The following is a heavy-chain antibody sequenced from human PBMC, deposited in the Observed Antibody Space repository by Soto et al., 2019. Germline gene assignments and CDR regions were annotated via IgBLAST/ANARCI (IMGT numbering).Heavy chain of an antibody. J-gene: IGHJ4*01. CDR3: AKDPRLQLGY. D-gene: IGHD2-21*01. CDR2: IKEDGSEK. Sequence: GGSLRLSCAASGFTFSTYWMSWVRQAPGKGLEWVANIKEDGSEKYYVDSVEGRFTISRDNSRNTLYLQMNNLTADDTAVYYCAKDPRLQLGYWGQGTLVTVSS. CDR1: GFTFSTYW. V-gene: IGHV3-7*03.